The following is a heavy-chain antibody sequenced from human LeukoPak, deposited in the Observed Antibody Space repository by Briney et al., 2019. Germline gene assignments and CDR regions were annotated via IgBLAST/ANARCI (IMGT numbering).Heavy chain of an antibody. D-gene: IGHD4-11*01. CDR1: GFTFSSYS. CDR3: ARGRSNNYFDY. CDR2: ISSSSSTI. J-gene: IGHJ4*02. V-gene: IGHV3-48*01. Sequence: GGSLRLSCAASGFTFSSYSMNWVRQAPGKGLEWVSYISSSSSTIYYADSVKGRFTISRDNAKNSLYLQMNSLRAEDTAVYYCARGRSNNYFDYWGQGTLVTVSS.